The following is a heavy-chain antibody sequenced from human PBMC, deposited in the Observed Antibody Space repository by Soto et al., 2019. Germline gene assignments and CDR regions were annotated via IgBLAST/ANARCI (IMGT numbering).Heavy chain of an antibody. Sequence: SETLYLTCTVSGGSISSYYWSWIRQPPGKGLEWIGYIYYSGSTNYNPSLKSRVTISVDTSKNQFSLKLSSVTAADTAVYYCARDGSGQNWFDPWGQGTLVTVSS. CDR3: ARDGSGQNWFDP. CDR2: IYYSGST. V-gene: IGHV4-59*01. J-gene: IGHJ5*02. CDR1: GGSISSYY. D-gene: IGHD3-10*01.